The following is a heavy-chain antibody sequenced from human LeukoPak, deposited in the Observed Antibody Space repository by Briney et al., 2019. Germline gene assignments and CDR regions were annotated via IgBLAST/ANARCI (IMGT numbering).Heavy chain of an antibody. Sequence: GESLKISCEGSGYSFTSYWIAWVRQIPGEGLEWMGFIYPDNSDTRYSPSFEGQVTISADKSISTAYLQWSSLKASDSAMYYCARHGQSVWLQSDYWGQGSLVTVSS. CDR2: IYPDNSDT. V-gene: IGHV5-51*01. J-gene: IGHJ4*02. CDR1: GYSFTSYW. CDR3: ARHGQSVWLQSDY. D-gene: IGHD5-18*01.